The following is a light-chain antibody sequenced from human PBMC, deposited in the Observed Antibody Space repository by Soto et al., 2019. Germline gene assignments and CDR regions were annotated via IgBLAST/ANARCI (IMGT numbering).Light chain of an antibody. CDR2: DVS. V-gene: IGLV2-14*03. CDR3: SSFTSSDTDV. J-gene: IGLJ1*01. CDR1: SSDVGFSNY. Sequence: QSALTQPASVSGSPGQSITISCTGTSSDVGFSNYIFWYQQHPGKAPKLIISDVSNRPSGVSNRFSGSKSANTAPLTISGLQAEDEADYYCSSFTSSDTDVFGSGTKVTVL.